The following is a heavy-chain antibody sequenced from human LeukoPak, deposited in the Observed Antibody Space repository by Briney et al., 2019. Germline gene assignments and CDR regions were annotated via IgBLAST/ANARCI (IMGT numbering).Heavy chain of an antibody. D-gene: IGHD2-15*01. CDR2: INHSGSA. Sequence: SETLSLTCAVYGGSFSGYYWSWIRQPPGKGLEWIGEINHSGSANYNASLKSRVTISVDTSKNQFSLKLSSVTAADTAVYYCAREEDCSGGICYLGNAFDIWGQGTMVTVSS. CDR1: GGSFSGYY. J-gene: IGHJ3*02. CDR3: AREEDCSGGICYLGNAFDI. V-gene: IGHV4-34*01.